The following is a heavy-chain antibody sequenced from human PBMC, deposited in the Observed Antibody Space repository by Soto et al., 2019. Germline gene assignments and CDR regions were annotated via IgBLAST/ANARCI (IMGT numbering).Heavy chain of an antibody. D-gene: IGHD3-16*01. CDR1: GYTFTSYD. CDR3: AAWGHEGAFDI. J-gene: IGHJ3*02. Sequence: QVQLVQSGAEVKKPGASVKVSCKASGYTFTSYDMHWVRQAPGQGLEWMGIINPSGGSTSYAQKFQGRVTMTRDTSTSTVYMELSRLRSEDTAVYYCAAWGHEGAFDIWGQGTMVTVSS. V-gene: IGHV1-46*01. CDR2: INPSGGST.